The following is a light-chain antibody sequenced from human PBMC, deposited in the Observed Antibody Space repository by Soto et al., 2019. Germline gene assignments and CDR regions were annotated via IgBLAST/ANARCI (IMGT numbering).Light chain of an antibody. CDR2: AAS. J-gene: IGKJ4*01. CDR3: QQANSPPLT. Sequence: SSASASVGDRVTITCRASQGISSYLAWYQHKPGKAPRLLMYAASSLQSGVPSRFTGSGSGTDFTLTINSLEPEDFATYFCQQANSPPLTFGGGTKVDIK. V-gene: IGKV1-12*01. CDR1: QGISSY.